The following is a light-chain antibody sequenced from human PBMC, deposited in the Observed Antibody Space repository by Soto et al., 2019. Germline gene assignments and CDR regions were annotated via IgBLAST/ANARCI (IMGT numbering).Light chain of an antibody. Sequence: EWLQSPATRSLSPPERATLSGRASQSVSSYLAWYQQKPGQAPRLLIYDASNRATGIPARFSGSGSGTDFTLTISSLEPEDFAVYYCQQRSNPIPLGQGTRLEIK. CDR1: QSVSSY. V-gene: IGKV3-11*01. CDR3: QQRSNPIP. CDR2: DAS. J-gene: IGKJ5*01.